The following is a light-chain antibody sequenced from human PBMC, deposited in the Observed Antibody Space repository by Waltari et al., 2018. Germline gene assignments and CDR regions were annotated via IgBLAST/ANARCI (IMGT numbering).Light chain of an antibody. V-gene: IGKV3-20*01. CDR1: QSVSRV. CDR2: GAS. Sequence: ELVFTQPPGTLSLSPGERATLSCRASQSVSRVLAWYQQKPGQAPRLLIYGASNRATGIPDRFSGSGSGTDFSLTISRLDPEDFAVYYCQHYVRLPVTFGQGTKVEIK. CDR3: QHYVRLPVT. J-gene: IGKJ1*01.